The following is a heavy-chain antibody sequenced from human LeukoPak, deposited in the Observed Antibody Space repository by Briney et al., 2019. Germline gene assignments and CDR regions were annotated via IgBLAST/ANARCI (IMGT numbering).Heavy chain of an antibody. J-gene: IGHJ6*02. CDR2: ISRSGRTI. Sequence: QPGGSLRLSCAASGFTFSIAWMTWVRQAPGKGLEWVSYISRSGRTIYYADSVKGRFTISRDNAKNSLYLQMNSLRGEDTAIYYCASSAPVPLYCGGGGCYGAAYYYYGMDVWGQGTTVTVSS. CDR1: GFTFSIAW. CDR3: ASSAPVPLYCGGGGCYGAAYYYYGMDV. V-gene: IGHV3-48*04. D-gene: IGHD2-15*01.